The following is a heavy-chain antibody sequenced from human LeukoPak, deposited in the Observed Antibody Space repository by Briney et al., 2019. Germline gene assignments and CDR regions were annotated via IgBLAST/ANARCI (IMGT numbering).Heavy chain of an antibody. CDR1: GGSITGYY. J-gene: IGHJ4*02. Sequence: SETLSLTCTVSGGSITGYYWSWIRQPAGKGLEWIGRIYSGGSTNYNPSLKSRVTISVDTSKNQFSLKLSSVTAADTAVYYCARAGAAAGPNKNREADYWGQGTLVTVSS. CDR2: IYSGGST. CDR3: ARAGAAAGPNKNREADY. D-gene: IGHD6-13*01. V-gene: IGHV4-4*07.